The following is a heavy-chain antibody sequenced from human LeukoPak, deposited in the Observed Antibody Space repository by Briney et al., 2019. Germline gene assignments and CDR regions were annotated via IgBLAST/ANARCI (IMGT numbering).Heavy chain of an antibody. Sequence: ASVKVCCKTSGYTFTGYYIHWVRQAPGQGLEWMGRINPNNGGTNYAQKFQGRVTMTRDMSMSTAYMELSRLRSVDTAVYYCAGEDNSSGYRPFDIWGQGTMVTVPS. CDR1: GYTFTGYY. V-gene: IGHV1-2*06. CDR3: AGEDNSSGYRPFDI. D-gene: IGHD3-22*01. J-gene: IGHJ3*02. CDR2: INPNNGGT.